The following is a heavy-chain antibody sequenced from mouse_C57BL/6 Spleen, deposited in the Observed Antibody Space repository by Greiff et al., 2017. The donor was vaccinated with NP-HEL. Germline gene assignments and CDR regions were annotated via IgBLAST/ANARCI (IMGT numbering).Heavy chain of an antibody. CDR3: AREGDVSGS. V-gene: IGHV5-4*01. Sequence: EVKLMESGGGLVKPGGSLKLSCAASGFTFSSYAMSWVRQTPEKRLEWVATISDGGSYTYYPDNVKGRFTISRDNAKNNLYLQMSHLKSEDTAMYYCAREGDVSGSWGQGTTLTVSS. J-gene: IGHJ2*01. CDR1: GFTFSSYA. CDR2: ISDGGSYT. D-gene: IGHD3-2*02.